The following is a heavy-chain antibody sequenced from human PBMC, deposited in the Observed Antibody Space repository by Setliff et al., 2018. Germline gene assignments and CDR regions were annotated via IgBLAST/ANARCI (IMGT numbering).Heavy chain of an antibody. CDR2: MYYSEIT. CDR1: GGSISTHY. J-gene: IGHJ5*02. V-gene: IGHV4-59*11. CDR3: ARGLAVNRFGP. Sequence: PSETLSLTCTVSGGSISTHYWSWIRQPPGKGLEWVGYMYYSEITKYNPSLESRVTISVDTSKNQFSLNLTSVTAADTAVYYCARGLAVNRFGPWGQGTPVTVSS. D-gene: IGHD3-16*01.